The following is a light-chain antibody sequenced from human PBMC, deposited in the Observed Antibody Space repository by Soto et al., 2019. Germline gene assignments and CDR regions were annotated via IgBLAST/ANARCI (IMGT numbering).Light chain of an antibody. J-gene: IGLJ3*02. CDR1: SGSVSTNIS. Sequence: QTVVTQEPSFSVSPGGTVTLTCALSSGSVSTNISPSWCQQTPGQPPRTLIFRTNTRSSGVPDRFSGSILGSKAALTITGAQADDESDYYCVLYMGRGIWVFGGGTKLTVL. CDR3: VLYMGRGIWV. CDR2: RTN. V-gene: IGLV8-61*01.